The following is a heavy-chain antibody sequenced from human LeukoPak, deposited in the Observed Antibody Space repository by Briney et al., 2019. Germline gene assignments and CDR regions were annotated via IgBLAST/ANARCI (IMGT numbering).Heavy chain of an antibody. Sequence: ASQTLSPTCAVSGGSISSGGYSWSWIRQPPGKGLEWIGSIYDSGSTYYNPSLKSRVTISVDTSKNQFSLKLNSVTAADTAVYYCARHYGPWGQGTLVTVSS. J-gene: IGHJ5*02. CDR3: ARHYGP. CDR1: GGSISSGGYS. D-gene: IGHD3-10*01. V-gene: IGHV4-30-2*03. CDR2: IYDSGST.